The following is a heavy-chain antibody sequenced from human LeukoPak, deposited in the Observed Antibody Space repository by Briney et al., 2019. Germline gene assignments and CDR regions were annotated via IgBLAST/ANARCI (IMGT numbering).Heavy chain of an antibody. Sequence: SETLSLTCTVSGGSISSYYWSWIRQPPGKGLEWIGYIYYSGSTNYNPSLKSRVTISVGTSKNQFSLKLSSVTAADTAVYYCARDPLVGATKHYNYYYYMDVWGKGTTVTVSS. CDR2: IYYSGST. D-gene: IGHD1-26*01. V-gene: IGHV4-59*01. J-gene: IGHJ6*03. CDR3: ARDPLVGATKHYNYYYYMDV. CDR1: GGSISSYY.